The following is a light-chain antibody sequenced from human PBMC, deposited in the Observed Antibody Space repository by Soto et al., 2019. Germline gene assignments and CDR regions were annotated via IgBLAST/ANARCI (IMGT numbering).Light chain of an antibody. Sequence: QSVLTQPPSVSGAPGQRVTISCTGSSSNIGAGYDVHWYQQLPGTAPKLLIYGNSNRPSGVPDRFSGSKSGTSASLAITGLRVEVGADYYCQSYDSSLGVSVFGGGTNLPVL. CDR1: SSNIGAGYD. CDR2: GNS. CDR3: QSYDSSLGVSV. J-gene: IGLJ2*01. V-gene: IGLV1-40*01.